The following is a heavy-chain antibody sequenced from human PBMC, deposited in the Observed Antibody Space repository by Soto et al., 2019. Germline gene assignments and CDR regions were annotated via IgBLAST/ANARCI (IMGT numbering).Heavy chain of an antibody. CDR3: ARGPHSGYDSQRTDDYYYYGMDV. CDR2: INAGNGNT. Sequence: ASVKVSCKASGYTFTNYAMHWVRQAPGQRLEWMGWINAGNGNTKYSQKFQDRVTITTDTSANTAYMELSSLRSEDTAVYYCARGPHSGYDSQRTDDYYYYGMDVWGQGTTVTVSS. V-gene: IGHV1-3*01. CDR1: GYTFTNYA. D-gene: IGHD3-3*01. J-gene: IGHJ6*02.